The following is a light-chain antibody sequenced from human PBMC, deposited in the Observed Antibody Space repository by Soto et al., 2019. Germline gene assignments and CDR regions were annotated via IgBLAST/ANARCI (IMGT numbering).Light chain of an antibody. J-gene: IGLJ2*01. V-gene: IGLV2-14*01. CDR2: EVS. CDR3: SSYSSSSALVV. Sequence: QSVLTQPASVSGSPGRSITISCTGTSSDIGTYNYVSWYQQRPGKAPKLMIYEVSNRPSGVSDRFSGSKSGNKASLTISGLQAEDEADYYCSSYSSSSALVVFGGGTQLTVL. CDR1: SSDIGTYNY.